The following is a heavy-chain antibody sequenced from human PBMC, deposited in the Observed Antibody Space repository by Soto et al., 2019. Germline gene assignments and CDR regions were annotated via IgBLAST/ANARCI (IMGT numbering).Heavy chain of an antibody. V-gene: IGHV1-69*02. D-gene: IGHD3-10*01. CDR3: ARSQSVGVSYAFDI. J-gene: IGHJ3*02. CDR1: GGTFSSYT. CDR2: IIPILGIA. Sequence: QVQLVQSGAEVKKPGSSVKVSCKASGGTFSSYTISWVRQAPGQGLEWMGRIIPILGIANYAQKFQGRVTITADKSTSTDYMELSSLRSEDTAVYYCARSQSVGVSYAFDIWGQGTMVTVPS.